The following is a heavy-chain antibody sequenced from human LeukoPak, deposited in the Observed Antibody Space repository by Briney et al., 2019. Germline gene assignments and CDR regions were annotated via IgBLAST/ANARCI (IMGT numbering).Heavy chain of an antibody. CDR1: GFTFSSYA. CDR2: ISYDGSNK. CDR3: ARDLAMATILFLPDY. J-gene: IGHJ4*02. Sequence: GGSLRLSCAASGFTFSSYAMHWVRQAPGKGLEWVAVISYDGSNKYYADSVKGRFTISRDNSKNTLYLQMNSLRAEDTAVYYCARDLAMATILFLPDYWGQGTQVTVSS. D-gene: IGHD5-24*01. V-gene: IGHV3-30-3*01.